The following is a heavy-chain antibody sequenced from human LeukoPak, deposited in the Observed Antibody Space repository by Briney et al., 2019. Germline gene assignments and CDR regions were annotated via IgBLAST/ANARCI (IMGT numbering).Heavy chain of an antibody. Sequence: GGSLRLSCVASGFTFDEFGMSWVRHAPGKGLEWVSGINWNGAGTGYADSVKGRFTISRDNAKNSLYLQMDSLRDEDTAFYYCARDQFFLDQVVTSYYYYMDVWGIGTTVTVSS. CDR2: INWNGAGT. CDR1: GFTFDEFG. J-gene: IGHJ6*03. D-gene: IGHD2-21*02. V-gene: IGHV3-20*04. CDR3: ARDQFFLDQVVTSYYYYMDV.